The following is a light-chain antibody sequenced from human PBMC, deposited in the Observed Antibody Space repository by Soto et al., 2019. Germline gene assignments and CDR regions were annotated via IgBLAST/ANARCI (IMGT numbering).Light chain of an antibody. CDR3: CSYAGSSTPAYV. V-gene: IGLV2-23*01. Sequence: QSALTQPASVSGSPGQSITISYTGTSSDVGSYNLVSWYQQHPGKAPKLMIYEGSKRPSGVSNRFSGSKSGNTASLTISGLQAEDEADYYCCSYAGSSTPAYVFGTGTKVTVL. J-gene: IGLJ1*01. CDR2: EGS. CDR1: SSDVGSYNL.